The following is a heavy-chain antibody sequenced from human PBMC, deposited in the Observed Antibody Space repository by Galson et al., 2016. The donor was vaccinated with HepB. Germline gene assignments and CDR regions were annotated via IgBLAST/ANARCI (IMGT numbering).Heavy chain of an antibody. Sequence: TLSLPCPVSGGSISSGGYFWNWIRPHPGKGLEWIGYIFYSGRTFYNPSLKSRVTISADTSKNQFSLRLTSVTAADTAVYYCARLPHVVMIANHFDSWGQGTLVTVSS. J-gene: IGHJ4*02. CDR3: ARLPHVVMIANHFDS. D-gene: IGHD2-21*01. CDR2: IFYSGRT. CDR1: GGSISSGGYF. V-gene: IGHV4-31*03.